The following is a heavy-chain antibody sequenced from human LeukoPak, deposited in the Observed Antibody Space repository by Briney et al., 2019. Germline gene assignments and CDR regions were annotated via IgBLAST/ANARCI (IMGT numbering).Heavy chain of an antibody. J-gene: IGHJ4*02. CDR2: ISRDSVDV. Sequence: SGRSLRLSCAASGFIFEDYAMHWVRQVPGKGLEWVSHISRDSVDVAYAESVKGRFTISRDNAKNSLFLQMNSLRPEDTALYYWAKGGIIPAAVFDFWGQGTLVAVS. CDR1: GFIFEDYA. CDR3: AKGGIIPAAVFDF. D-gene: IGHD6-13*01. V-gene: IGHV3-9*01.